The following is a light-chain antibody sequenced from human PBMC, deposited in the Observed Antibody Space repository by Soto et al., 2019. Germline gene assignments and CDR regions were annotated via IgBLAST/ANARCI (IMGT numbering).Light chain of an antibody. V-gene: IGLV1-40*01. CDR1: SSNIGAGYN. J-gene: IGLJ3*02. Sequence: QSVLTQPPSVSGAPGQRVTISCTWSSSNIGAGYNVHWYQQLPGTAPKLLIYGNSNRHSGVPDRFSGSKSGTSASLAITGLEAEDEADYYCQSYDSSLSGWVFGGGTKVTVL. CDR3: QSYDSSLSGWV. CDR2: GNS.